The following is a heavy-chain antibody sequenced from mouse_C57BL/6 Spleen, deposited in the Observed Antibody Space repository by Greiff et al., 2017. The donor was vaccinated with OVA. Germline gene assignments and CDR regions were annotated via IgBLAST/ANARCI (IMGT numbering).Heavy chain of an antibody. J-gene: IGHJ1*03. CDR1: GYTFTDYY. CDR3: ARSPYYGNYLIWYFDV. V-gene: IGHV1-77*01. Sequence: VQVVESGAELVKPGASVKISCKASGYTFTDYYINWVKQRPGQGLEWIGKIGPGSGSTYYNEKFKGKATLTADKSSSTAYMQLSSLTSEDSAVYFCARSPYYGNYLIWYFDVWGTGTTVTISS. D-gene: IGHD2-1*01. CDR2: IGPGSGST.